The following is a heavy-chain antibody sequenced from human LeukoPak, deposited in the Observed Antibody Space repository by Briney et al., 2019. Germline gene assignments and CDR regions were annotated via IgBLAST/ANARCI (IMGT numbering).Heavy chain of an antibody. CDR3: ARWQINLYYFDY. CDR2: IYTSGST. D-gene: IGHD1-14*01. CDR1: GGSISHYS. Sequence: SETLSLTCSVSGGSISHYSWSWIRQPAGKGLEWIGRIYTSGSTNYNPSLKSRVTMSVDTSKNQFSLKLRSVTAADTAVYYCARWQINLYYFDYWGQGTLVTVSS. V-gene: IGHV4-4*07. J-gene: IGHJ4*02.